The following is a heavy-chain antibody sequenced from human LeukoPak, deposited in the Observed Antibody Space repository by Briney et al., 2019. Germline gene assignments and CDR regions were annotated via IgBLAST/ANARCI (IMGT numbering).Heavy chain of an antibody. CDR3: ARRRNYYGSGSYLFDY. Sequence: GGSLRLSCAASGFTVSSNYMSWVRQAPGKGLEWVSVIYSGGTTYYADSVKRRFSISRDNSKNTLYLQMNSLRADDTAVYYCARRRNYYGSGSYLFDYWGQGTLVTVSS. J-gene: IGHJ4*02. V-gene: IGHV3-53*01. CDR2: IYSGGTT. D-gene: IGHD3-10*01. CDR1: GFTVSSNY.